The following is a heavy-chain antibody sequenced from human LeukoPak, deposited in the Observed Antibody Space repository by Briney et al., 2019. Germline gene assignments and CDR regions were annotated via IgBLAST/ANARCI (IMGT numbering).Heavy chain of an antibody. Sequence: GRSLRLSCAASGFTFDDYAMHWVRQAPGKGLEWVSGISWNSGSIGYADSVKGRFTISRDNAKNSLYLQMNSLRAEDTAVYYCAKEKYYGSDWGQGTLVTVSS. V-gene: IGHV3-9*01. D-gene: IGHD3-10*01. CDR3: AKEKYYGSD. CDR2: ISWNSGSI. CDR1: GFTFDDYA. J-gene: IGHJ4*02.